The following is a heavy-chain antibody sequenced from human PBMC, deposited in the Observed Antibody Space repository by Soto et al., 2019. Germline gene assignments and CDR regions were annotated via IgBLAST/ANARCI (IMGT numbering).Heavy chain of an antibody. CDR2: IRSKGSGGTS. CDR3: TRDQPITP. CDR1: GFTFGDYA. V-gene: IGHV3-49*04. Sequence: EVQLVESGGGLVQPGRSLRLSCTASGFTFGDYAMSWVRQAPGKGLEWVGFIRSKGSGGTSEYAASVKDRFTFSRDDSKSIAYLQMNSLKIEDTAVYYCTRDQPITPWGQGTMVTVSS. D-gene: IGHD3-10*01. J-gene: IGHJ3*01.